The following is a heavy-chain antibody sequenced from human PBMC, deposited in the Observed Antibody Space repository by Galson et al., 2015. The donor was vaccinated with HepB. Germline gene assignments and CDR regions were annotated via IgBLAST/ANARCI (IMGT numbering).Heavy chain of an antibody. V-gene: IGHV3-15*01. CDR1: GFTFSNAR. D-gene: IGHD5-12*01. J-gene: IGHJ4*02. CDR2: IKSKTDGGTT. Sequence: SLRLSCAASGFTFSNARMSWVRQAPGKGLEWVGRIKSKTDGGTTDYAAPVKGRFTISRDDSKNTLYLQMNSLKTEDTAVYYCTTGVGGYSGTRVDYWGQGTLVTVSS. CDR3: TTGVGGYSGTRVDY.